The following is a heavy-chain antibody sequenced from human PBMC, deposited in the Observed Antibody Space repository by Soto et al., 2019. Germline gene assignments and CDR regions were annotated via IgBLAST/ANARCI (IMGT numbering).Heavy chain of an antibody. J-gene: IGHJ6*02. CDR1: GYSFTSYW. V-gene: IGHV5-51*01. D-gene: IGHD6-13*01. CDR2: IYPGDSDT. Sequence: PGESLKISWKGSGYSFTSYWIGWVRQRPGKGLEWMGIIYPGDSDTRYSPSFQGKVTISAGKSISTAYLQWSSLKDSDTAMYYGARLAAAGTYHYYYGMDGWGQGTTVTVSS. CDR3: ARLAAAGTYHYYYGMDG.